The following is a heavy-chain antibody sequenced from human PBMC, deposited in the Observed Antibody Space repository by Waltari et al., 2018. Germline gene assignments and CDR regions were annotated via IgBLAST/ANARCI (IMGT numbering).Heavy chain of an antibody. D-gene: IGHD2-15*01. J-gene: IGHJ4*02. CDR3: ARGSAGKPLDN. CDR2: ITYDGGRK. Sequence: QVRLAESGGGMVQSGGSLRLSCEASGFTFSRHGLHWVRQAPGKGLEWVAFITYDGGRKFYSDSLKGRFTISRDNSKDILCLDMNNLRRDDTAVYFCARGSAGKPLDNWGQGALVTVSS. V-gene: IGHV3-30*03. CDR1: GFTFSRHG.